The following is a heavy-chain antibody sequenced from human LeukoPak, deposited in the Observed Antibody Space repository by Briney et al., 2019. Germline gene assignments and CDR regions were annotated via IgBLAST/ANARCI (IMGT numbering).Heavy chain of an antibody. V-gene: IGHV5-51*01. D-gene: IGHD1-1*01. J-gene: IGHJ6*02. CDR1: RYSFTSYW. CDR2: IYPGDSDT. Sequence: GESLKISCKGSRYSFTSYWIGWVRQMPGKGLEWMGIIYPGDSDTRYSPSFQGQVTISANKSISTAYLQWSSLKASDTAMYYCARRGTTGYYYYGMDVWGQGTTVTVSS. CDR3: ARRGTTGYYYYGMDV.